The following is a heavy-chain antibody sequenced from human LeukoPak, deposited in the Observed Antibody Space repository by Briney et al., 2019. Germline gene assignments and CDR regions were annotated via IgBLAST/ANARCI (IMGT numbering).Heavy chain of an antibody. V-gene: IGHV4-39*01. CDR1: GGSISSSSYY. CDR2: IYYSGST. J-gene: IGHJ4*02. Sequence: PAETLSLTCTVSGGSISSSSYYWGWIRQPPGKGREWVGSIYYSGSTYYNPSRKGRVTISVDTSKNQFSLKLSSVTAADTAVYYCASQLGYCSGGSCYSDYWGQGTLVTVSS. D-gene: IGHD2-15*01. CDR3: ASQLGYCSGGSCYSDY.